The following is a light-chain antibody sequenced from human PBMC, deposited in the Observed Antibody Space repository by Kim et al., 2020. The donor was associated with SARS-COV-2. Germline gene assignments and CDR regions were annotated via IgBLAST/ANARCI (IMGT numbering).Light chain of an antibody. V-gene: IGKV2-24*01. CDR3: MQATQIPNT. Sequence: DIVMTQTPLSSPVTLGQPASISCRSSQSLVHSDGNTYLSWLQQRPGQPPRLLIYKISNRFSRVPDRFSGSEAGTDFTLKISRVEAEYVGVYYCMQATQIPNTFGQGTRLEIK. CDR2: KIS. J-gene: IGKJ5*01. CDR1: QSLVHSDGNTY.